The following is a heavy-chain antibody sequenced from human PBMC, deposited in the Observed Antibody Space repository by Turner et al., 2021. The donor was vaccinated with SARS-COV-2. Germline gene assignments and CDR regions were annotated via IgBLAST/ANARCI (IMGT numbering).Heavy chain of an antibody. Sequence: QVQLVESGGGVVQPGRSLRFSCAASGFTFSGYAMHWVRQAPGKGLEWVAVISFDGTNKFYADSVKGRFTISRDNSKNTLYLQMNSLRTEDTAVYYCATNSPTNAFDIWGQGTMVTVSS. CDR1: GFTFSGYA. CDR2: ISFDGTNK. V-gene: IGHV3-30*03. J-gene: IGHJ3*02. CDR3: ATNSPTNAFDI. D-gene: IGHD1-1*01.